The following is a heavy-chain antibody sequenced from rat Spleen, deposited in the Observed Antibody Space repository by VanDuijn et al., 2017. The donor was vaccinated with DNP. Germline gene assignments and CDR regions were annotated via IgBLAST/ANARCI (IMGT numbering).Heavy chain of an antibody. V-gene: IGHV2-32*01. J-gene: IGHJ2*01. D-gene: IGHD1-1*01. CDR1: GFSLTSYS. Sequence: QVQLKESGPGLVQPSQTLSVTCTVSGFSLTSYSVSWVRQPSGKGPEWMGRMWYDGDTAYNSALKSRLSISRDTSKSQVFLKMNNLQTEDTAMYFCARWAPVNWGQGIMVTVSS. CDR3: ARWAPVN. CDR2: MWYDGDT.